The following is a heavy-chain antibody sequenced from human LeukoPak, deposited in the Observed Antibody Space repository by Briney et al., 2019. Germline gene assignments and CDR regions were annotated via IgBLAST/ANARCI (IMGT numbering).Heavy chain of an antibody. D-gene: IGHD3-22*01. CDR3: ASGLNFDY. CDR1: GGSIRSSYYY. J-gene: IGHJ4*02. Sequence: SETLSLTCTVSGGSIRSSYYYWGWIRQPPGKGLEWIGSIYDSGSTYYNPSLKSRVTISVDTSKNQFSLKLSSVTAADTAVYYCASGLNFDYWGQGTLVTVSS. V-gene: IGHV4-39*07. CDR2: IYDSGST.